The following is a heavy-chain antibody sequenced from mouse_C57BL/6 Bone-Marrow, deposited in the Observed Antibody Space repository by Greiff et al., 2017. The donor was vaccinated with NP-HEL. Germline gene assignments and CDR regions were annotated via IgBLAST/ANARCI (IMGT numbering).Heavy chain of an antibody. J-gene: IGHJ4*01. D-gene: IGHD1-1*01. V-gene: IGHV1-81*01. CDR3: ARSGYYGRGYAMGY. Sequence: VKLMESGAELARPGASVKLSCKASGYTFTSYGISWVKQRTGQGLEWIGEIYPRSGNTYYNEKFKGKATLTADKSSSTAYMELRSLTSEDSAVYFCARSGYYGRGYAMGYWGQGTSVTVSS. CDR1: GYTFTSYG. CDR2: IYPRSGNT.